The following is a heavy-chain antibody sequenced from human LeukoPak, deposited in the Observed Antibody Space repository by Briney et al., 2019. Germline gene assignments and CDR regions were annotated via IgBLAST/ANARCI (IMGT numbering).Heavy chain of an antibody. V-gene: IGHV4-61*01. D-gene: IGHD6-19*01. CDR1: GGSVSSGSYY. CDR3: ARAPVGSGWYYFDY. Sequence: SETLSLTCTVSGGSVSSGSYYWSWIRQPPGKGLEWIGYINYTGSANYNPSLKSRVTISVDTSNNQVSLKLSSVTAADTAVYYCARAPVGSGWYYFDYWGQGTLVTVSS. CDR2: INYTGSA. J-gene: IGHJ4*02.